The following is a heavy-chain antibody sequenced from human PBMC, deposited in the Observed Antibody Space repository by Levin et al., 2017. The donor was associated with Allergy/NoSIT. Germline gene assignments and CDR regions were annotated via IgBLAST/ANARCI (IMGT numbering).Heavy chain of an antibody. J-gene: IGHJ4*02. V-gene: IGHV4-39*01. D-gene: IGHD2-2*01. CDR3: ARRFAPSSNWDFDY. Sequence: SQTLSLTCTVSGDSIGSRAFYWGWIRQPPGKGLEWVASIYYSVSTYYNPSLKSRVTVSVDTSKNQFSLKLTSVTAADTAIYYCARRFAPSSNWDFDYWGPGTLVTVSS. CDR1: GDSIGSRAFY. CDR2: IYYSVST.